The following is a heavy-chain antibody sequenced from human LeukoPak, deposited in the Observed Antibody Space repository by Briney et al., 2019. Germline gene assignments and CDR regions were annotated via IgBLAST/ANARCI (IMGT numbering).Heavy chain of an antibody. V-gene: IGHV1-46*01. CDR2: INPSGGST. Sequence: ASVKVSCKASGYTFTSYYMHWVRQAPGQGLEWMGIINPSGGSTSYAQKFQGRVTMTRDMSTSTVYMELSSLRSEDTDVYYCARTLYIAAAPGGFDYWGQGTLVAVSS. J-gene: IGHJ4*02. D-gene: IGHD6-13*01. CDR3: ARTLYIAAAPGGFDY. CDR1: GYTFTSYY.